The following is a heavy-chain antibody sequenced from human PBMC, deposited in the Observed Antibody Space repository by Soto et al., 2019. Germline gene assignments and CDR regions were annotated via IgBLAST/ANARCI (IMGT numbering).Heavy chain of an antibody. CDR2: INPNSGGT. CDR3: ARLTTGDHHYFDY. J-gene: IGHJ4*02. D-gene: IGHD7-27*01. Sequence: QVKLVQSGAEVKKPGASVKVSCKASGYTFTGYYMHWVRQAPGQGLEWMGWINPNSGGTNYAQKFQGWVTMTRDTSISTAYLELSRLRSDDTAVYYCARLTTGDHHYFDYWGQGTLVTVSS. CDR1: GYTFTGYY. V-gene: IGHV1-2*04.